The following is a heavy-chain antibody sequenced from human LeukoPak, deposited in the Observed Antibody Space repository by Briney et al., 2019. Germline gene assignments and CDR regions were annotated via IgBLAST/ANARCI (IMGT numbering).Heavy chain of an antibody. Sequence: SETLSLTCTVSGGSISSYYWSWIRQPPGKGLEGMGYIYYSGSTNYNPSLKSRVTISVDTSKNQSSLKLSSVSAAATAVYYCARVPWGSDGYYFDYWGQGTLVTVSS. J-gene: IGHJ4*02. CDR3: ARVPWGSDGYYFDY. D-gene: IGHD7-27*01. V-gene: IGHV4-59*01. CDR2: IYYSGST. CDR1: GGSISSYY.